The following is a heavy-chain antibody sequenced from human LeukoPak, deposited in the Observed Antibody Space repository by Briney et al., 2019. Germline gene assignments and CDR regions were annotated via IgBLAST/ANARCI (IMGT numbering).Heavy chain of an antibody. J-gene: IGHJ4*02. CDR2: INGGGVNT. D-gene: IGHD4-11*01. CDR1: GFTFISYA. V-gene: IGHV3-23*01. CDR3: AKDLYSNYGPADY. Sequence: GGSLRLSCAASGFTFISYAMSWVRQAPGKGLEWVSTINGGGVNTHYADSVGGRFTISRDNSKKTLFLQMNSLRDEDTAVYYCAKDLYSNYGPADYWGQGNLVTVSS.